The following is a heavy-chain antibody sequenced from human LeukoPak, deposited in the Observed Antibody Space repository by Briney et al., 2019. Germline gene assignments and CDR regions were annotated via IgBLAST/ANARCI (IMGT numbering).Heavy chain of an antibody. J-gene: IGHJ4*02. CDR2: INHRGST. CDR3: ARRKWLLVSYFDY. CDR1: GGSFSGYY. D-gene: IGHD3-22*01. V-gene: IGHV4-34*01. Sequence: SETLSLTRAIYGGSFSGYYWSWIRQPPGKGLEWIGEINHRGSTNYNPSLKSRVTISVDTSKNQFSLKLSSVTAADTAVYYCARRKWLLVSYFDYWGQGTLVTVSS.